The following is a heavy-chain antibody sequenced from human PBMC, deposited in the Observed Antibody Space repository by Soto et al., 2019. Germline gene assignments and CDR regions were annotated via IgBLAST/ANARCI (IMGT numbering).Heavy chain of an antibody. Sequence: SETLSLTCTVSGGSISSHYWSWIRQPPGKGLEWIGYIYYSGFTDYNPSLKSRVAISEDTSKNQFSLRLTSVTAADTAVYYCARDQNSSGYLDYWGQGILVTVSS. CDR3: ARDQNSSGYLDY. D-gene: IGHD3-22*01. V-gene: IGHV4-59*11. J-gene: IGHJ4*02. CDR1: GGSISSHY. CDR2: IYYSGFT.